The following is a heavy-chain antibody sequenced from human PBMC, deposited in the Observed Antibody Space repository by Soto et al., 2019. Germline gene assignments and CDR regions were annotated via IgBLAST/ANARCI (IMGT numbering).Heavy chain of an antibody. Sequence: QVQLQESGPGLVKPSETLSLTCTVSGGSISSYYWSWIRQPPGKGLEWIGYIYYSGSTNYNPSLKSRGTISVDTSKNQFSLKLSSVTAADTAVYYCARSEGRYWGQGTLVTVSS. CDR2: IYYSGST. CDR3: ARSEGRY. CDR1: GGSISSYY. V-gene: IGHV4-59*01. J-gene: IGHJ4*02.